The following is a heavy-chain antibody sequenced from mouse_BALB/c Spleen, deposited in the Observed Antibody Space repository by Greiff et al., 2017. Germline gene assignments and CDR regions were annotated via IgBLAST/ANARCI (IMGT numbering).Heavy chain of an antibody. CDR2: ISDGGSYT. CDR1: GFTFSDYY. Sequence: EVKVVESGGGLVKPGGSLKLSCAASGFTFSDYYMYWVRQTPEKRLEWVATISDGGSYTYYPDSVKGRFTISRDNAKNNLYLQMSSLKSEDTAMYYCARAYYRYYFDYWGQGTTLTVSS. CDR3: ARAYYRYYFDY. V-gene: IGHV5-4*02. D-gene: IGHD2-14*01. J-gene: IGHJ2*01.